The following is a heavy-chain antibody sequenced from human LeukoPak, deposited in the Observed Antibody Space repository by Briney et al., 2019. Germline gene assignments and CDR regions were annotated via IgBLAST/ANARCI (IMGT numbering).Heavy chain of an antibody. J-gene: IGHJ6*02. V-gene: IGHV3-30*18. Sequence: PGGSLRLSCAASGFTLSSYGMHWVRQAPGKGLEWVAVISYDGSNKYYADSVKGRFTISRDNSKNTLYLQMNSLRAEDTAVYYCAKDRPEWFGELPVWGQGTTVTVSS. CDR2: ISYDGSNK. CDR3: AKDRPEWFGELPV. CDR1: GFTLSSYG. D-gene: IGHD3-10*01.